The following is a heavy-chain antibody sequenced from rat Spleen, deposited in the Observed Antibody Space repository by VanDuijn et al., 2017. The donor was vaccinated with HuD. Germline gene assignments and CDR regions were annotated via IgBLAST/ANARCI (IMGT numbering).Heavy chain of an antibody. V-gene: IGHV5-20*01. Sequence: EVQLVESGGGLVQPGRSMKLSCAASGFTFSNYGMAWVRQAPKKGLEWVAYISYDGGSTYYRDPVKGRFTISRDNAKSTLYLQMDSLRSEDTATYYCTTGIFDYWGQGVMVTVSS. CDR1: GFTFSNYG. CDR2: ISYDGGST. D-gene: IGHD5-1*01. J-gene: IGHJ2*01. CDR3: TTGIFDY.